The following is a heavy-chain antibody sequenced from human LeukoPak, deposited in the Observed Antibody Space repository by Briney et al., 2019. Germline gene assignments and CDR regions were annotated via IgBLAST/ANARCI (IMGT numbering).Heavy chain of an antibody. V-gene: IGHV3-23*01. Sequence: PGASLRLSCAASGFTFSGYAMSWVRQAPGKGLEWVSAISGSGGSTYYADSVKGRFTISRDNSKNTLYLQMNSLRAEDTAVYYCAKSVVRGVTLPDYWGQGTLVTVSS. CDR1: GFTFSGYA. CDR3: AKSVVRGVTLPDY. CDR2: ISGSGGST. D-gene: IGHD3-10*01. J-gene: IGHJ4*02.